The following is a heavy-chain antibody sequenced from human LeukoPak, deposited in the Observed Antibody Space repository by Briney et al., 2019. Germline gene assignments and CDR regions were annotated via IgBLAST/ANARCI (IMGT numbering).Heavy chain of an antibody. V-gene: IGHV3-15*01. J-gene: IGHJ5*02. CDR2: IKSKNVGGTT. CDR3: TSHAAFDP. Sequence: WIRQAPGKGLEWVGRIKSKNVGGTTDYAAPVKGRFTISRDDSKNTVYLQMNSLKIEDTAVYYCTSHAAFDPWGQGTLVTVSS.